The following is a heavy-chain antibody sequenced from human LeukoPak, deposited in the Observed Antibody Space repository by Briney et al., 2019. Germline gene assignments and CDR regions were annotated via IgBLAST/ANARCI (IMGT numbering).Heavy chain of an antibody. CDR3: ARVLGKAARTVDY. CDR2: IYHSGST. V-gene: IGHV4-30-2*01. CDR1: GGSISSGGYY. Sequence: SETLSLTCTVSGGSISSGGYYWSWIRQPPGKGLEWIGYIYHSGSTYYNPSLKSRVTISVDRSKNQFSLKLSSVTAADTAVYYCARVLGKAARTVDYWGQGTLVTVSS. J-gene: IGHJ4*02. D-gene: IGHD6-6*01.